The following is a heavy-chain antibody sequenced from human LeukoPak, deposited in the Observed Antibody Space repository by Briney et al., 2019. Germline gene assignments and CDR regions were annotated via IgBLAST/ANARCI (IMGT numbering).Heavy chain of an antibody. CDR2: ISYDGSNK. D-gene: IGHD3-22*01. Sequence: GRSLRLSCAASGFSFSNFGMHWVRQAPGKGLEWVVVISYDGSNKYFADSVKGRFTISRDNSKNTLYLQMNSLRAEDTTVYYCATQDGYDNSGHYGYWGQGTLVTVSS. J-gene: IGHJ4*02. CDR3: ATQDGYDNSGHYGY. CDR1: GFSFSNFG. V-gene: IGHV3-30*03.